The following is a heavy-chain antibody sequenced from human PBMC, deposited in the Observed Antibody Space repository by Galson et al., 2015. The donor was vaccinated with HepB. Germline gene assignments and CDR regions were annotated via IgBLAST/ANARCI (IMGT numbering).Heavy chain of an antibody. CDR2: ISYDGSNK. D-gene: IGHD1-26*01. CDR3: AKDGGSYTRNVFDY. J-gene: IGHJ4*02. Sequence: SLRLSCAASGFTFSSYGMHWVRQAPGKGLEWVAVISYDGSNKYYADSVKGRFTISRDNSKNTLYLQMNSLRAEDTAVYYCAKDGGSYTRNVFDYWGQGTLVTVSS. V-gene: IGHV3-30*18. CDR1: GFTFSSYG.